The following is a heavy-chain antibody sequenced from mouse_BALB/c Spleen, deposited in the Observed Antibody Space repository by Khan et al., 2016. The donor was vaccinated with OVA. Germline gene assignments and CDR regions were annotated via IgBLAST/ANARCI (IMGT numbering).Heavy chain of an antibody. D-gene: IGHD2-14*01. V-gene: IGHV1-4*01. CDR1: GYTFTSYT. CDR2: INPSNGYT. CDR3: VRDGAYHRNDGWFAY. Sequence: QVQLQQSGAELARPGTSVKMSCKASGYTFTSYTIHWIKKRPGQGLEWIGYINPSNGYTNYDQKFKDKATLTTDKSSTTAYLQLSSLTSDDSAVYXCVRDGAYHRNDGWFAYWGQGTLVTVSA. J-gene: IGHJ3*01.